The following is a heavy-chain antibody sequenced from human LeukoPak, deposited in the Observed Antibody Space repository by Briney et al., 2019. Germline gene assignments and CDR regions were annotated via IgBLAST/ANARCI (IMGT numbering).Heavy chain of an antibody. Sequence: SSETLSLTCTVSGGSISSSSYYWGWIRQPPGKGLEWIGSIYYSGSTHYNPSLKSRVTKSGDTSKNQFSLKLSSVTAADTAVYYCARPVSSSWYGGFDYWGQGTLVTVSS. J-gene: IGHJ4*02. V-gene: IGHV4-39*01. D-gene: IGHD6-13*01. CDR1: GGSISSSSYY. CDR2: IYYSGST. CDR3: ARPVSSSWYGGFDY.